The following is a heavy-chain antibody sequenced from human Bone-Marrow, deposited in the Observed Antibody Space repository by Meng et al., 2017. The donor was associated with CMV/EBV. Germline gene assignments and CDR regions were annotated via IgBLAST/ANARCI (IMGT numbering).Heavy chain of an antibody. CDR2: ISGGGIST. CDR3: AKESQYSGSPVDY. Sequence: GGSLRLSCAASGFTFSSYGMSWVRQAPGKGLEWVSGISGGGISTYYADSVKGRFTISRDNSKNTLYLQMSSLRAEDTAVYYCAKESQYSGSPVDYWVQGTLVTVSS. V-gene: IGHV3-23*01. D-gene: IGHD1-26*01. CDR1: GFTFSSYG. J-gene: IGHJ4*02.